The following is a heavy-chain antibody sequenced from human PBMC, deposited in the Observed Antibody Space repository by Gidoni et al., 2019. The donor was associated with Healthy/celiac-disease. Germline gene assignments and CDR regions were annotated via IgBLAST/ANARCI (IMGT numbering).Heavy chain of an antibody. Sequence: QVQLVESGGGVVQPGRSLRLSCAASGFPFSSYGMHWVRQAPGKGLEWVAVIWYDGSNKYYADSVKGRFTISRDNSKNTLYLQMNSLRAEDTAVYYCARDQYSSSWFSAFDYWGQGTLVTVSS. CDR1: GFPFSSYG. CDR2: IWYDGSNK. J-gene: IGHJ4*02. CDR3: ARDQYSSSWFSAFDY. D-gene: IGHD6-13*01. V-gene: IGHV3-33*01.